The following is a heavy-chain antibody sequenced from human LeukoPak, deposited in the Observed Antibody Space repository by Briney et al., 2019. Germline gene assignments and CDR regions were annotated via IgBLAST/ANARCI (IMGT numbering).Heavy chain of an antibody. CDR2: ISFDGNDE. Sequence: GGSLRLSCTASGFTFTNFAMHWVRQAPGKGLEWVAFISFDGNDEEYAESVKGRFTISRDNAKNSLYLQMNSLRAEDTAVYYCARGATGFGYYYYMDVWGKGTTVTISS. D-gene: IGHD1-14*01. J-gene: IGHJ6*03. V-gene: IGHV3-30*04. CDR3: ARGATGFGYYYYMDV. CDR1: GFTFTNFA.